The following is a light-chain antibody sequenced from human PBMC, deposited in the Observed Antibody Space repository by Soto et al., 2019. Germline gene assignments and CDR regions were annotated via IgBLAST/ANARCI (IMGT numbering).Light chain of an antibody. CDR1: HSVSSR. V-gene: IGKV3-20*01. CDR3: QQYGSSPRIT. CDR2: GAS. Sequence: EIVMTQSPATLSVSPGERATLSCRASHSVSSRLAWYQQKPGQAPRLLIYGASSRATGIPDRFSGSGSGTDFTLTISRLEPEDFAVYYCQQYGSSPRITFGQGTRLEIK. J-gene: IGKJ5*01.